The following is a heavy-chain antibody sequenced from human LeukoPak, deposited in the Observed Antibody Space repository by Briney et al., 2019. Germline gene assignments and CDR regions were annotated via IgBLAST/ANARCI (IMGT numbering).Heavy chain of an antibody. CDR3: ASGFDSRFFDK. V-gene: IGHV3-11*04. D-gene: IGHD3-22*01. J-gene: IGHJ4*02. Sequence: GGSLRLSCAASGFTFSDHYMSWFRQAPGKGLEWVSYISNSGSLKYYADPVKGRFTISRDNAKNSLYLQMNSLRDEDTAVYYCASGFDSRFFDKWGQGTLVTVSS. CDR1: GFTFSDHY. CDR2: ISNSGSLK.